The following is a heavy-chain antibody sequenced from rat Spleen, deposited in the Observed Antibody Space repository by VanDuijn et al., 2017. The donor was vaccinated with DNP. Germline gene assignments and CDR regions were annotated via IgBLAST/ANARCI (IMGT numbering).Heavy chain of an antibody. Sequence: QVQLQQSGAELAKPGSSVKISCKASGYTFTNYYIGWIKQTTGQGLEYIGYINTGSGGTNYNEKFKGKATLTVDKSSSTAFMKLSSLTPDDSAVYYCARRRLPYWYFDFWGPGTMVTVSS. CDR3: ARRRLPYWYFDF. D-gene: IGHD1-4*01. CDR2: INTGSGGT. V-gene: IGHV1-43*01. CDR1: GYTFTNYY. J-gene: IGHJ1*01.